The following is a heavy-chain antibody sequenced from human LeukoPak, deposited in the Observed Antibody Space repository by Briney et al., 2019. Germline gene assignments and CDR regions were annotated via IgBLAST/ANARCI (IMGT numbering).Heavy chain of an antibody. J-gene: IGHJ4*02. CDR3: AKDLLHGSGSYSWGVFDY. D-gene: IGHD3-10*01. CDR2: VSGSGHST. Sequence: GGSLRLSCAASGFTFSNYAMSWVRQAPGKGLEWVSGVSGSGHSTVYADSVKGRFTISRDNSKSMMYLQMNSLGAEDTAVYYCAKDLLHGSGSYSWGVFDYWGQGTLVTGSS. CDR1: GFTFSNYA. V-gene: IGHV3-23*01.